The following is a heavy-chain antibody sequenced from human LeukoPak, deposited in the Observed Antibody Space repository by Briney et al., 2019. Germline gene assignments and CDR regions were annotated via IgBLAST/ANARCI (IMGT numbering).Heavy chain of an antibody. V-gene: IGHV3-23*01. CDR3: ATTASYYYDSRGYYF. Sequence: GRSLRLSCAASRFNFSNYAMSWVRQDPLKGLHWVSAISGSGGSTYYAGSVKGPFTISRDNSKNMLYLQMNSLRAEDTAVYYCATTASYYYDSRGYYFWGQGILVTVSS. CDR2: ISGSGGST. D-gene: IGHD3-22*01. CDR1: RFNFSNYA. J-gene: IGHJ4*02.